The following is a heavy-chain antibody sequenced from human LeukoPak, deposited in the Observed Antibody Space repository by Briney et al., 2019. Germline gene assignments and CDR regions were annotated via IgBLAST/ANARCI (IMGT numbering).Heavy chain of an antibody. Sequence: PGGSLRLSCAASGFTFSSYAMSWVRQAPAKGLEWVSAFSGNGGTTYYTDSVKGRFTISKDNAKNTVYLQMNSLRAEDTAVYYCVSFYETYWGRGTLVTVSS. D-gene: IGHD2/OR15-2a*01. J-gene: IGHJ4*02. V-gene: IGHV3-23*01. CDR3: VSFYETY. CDR2: FSGNGGTT. CDR1: GFTFSSYA.